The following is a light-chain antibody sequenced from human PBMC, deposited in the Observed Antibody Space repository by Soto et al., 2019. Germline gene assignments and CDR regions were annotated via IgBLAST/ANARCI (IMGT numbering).Light chain of an antibody. CDR1: SSDVGGYNY. CDR2: DVS. V-gene: IGLV2-14*01. Sequence: QSALTQPASVSGSPGQSITIYCTGTSSDVGGYNYVSWYQQHPGKAPKLMIYDVSNRPSGVSNRFSGSKSGNTASLTISGLQAEDEADYYCSSYTSSSTHAVFGGGTKLTVL. J-gene: IGLJ2*01. CDR3: SSYTSSSTHAV.